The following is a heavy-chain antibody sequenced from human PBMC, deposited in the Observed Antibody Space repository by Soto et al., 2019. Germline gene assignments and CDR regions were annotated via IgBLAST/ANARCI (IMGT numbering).Heavy chain of an antibody. CDR1: GGTFSSYA. V-gene: IGHV1-69*06. J-gene: IGHJ4*02. Sequence: SVKVSCRASGGTFSSYAISWVRQAPGQGLEWMGGIVPIFGTANYAQRFQGRVTITADKSTSTAYMELSSLRSEDTAVYYCARDNYDSSGYFQGEDYWGQGTLVTVSS. CDR3: ARDNYDSSGYFQGEDY. D-gene: IGHD3-22*01. CDR2: IVPIFGTA.